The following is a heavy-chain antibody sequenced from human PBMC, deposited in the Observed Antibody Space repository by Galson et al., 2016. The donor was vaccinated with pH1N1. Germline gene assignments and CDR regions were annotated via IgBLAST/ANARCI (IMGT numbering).Heavy chain of an antibody. Sequence: SLRLSCAVSGFTFSSYWMSWVRQAPGKGLEWVANIKQDGSEKYYVDSLKGRFTISRDNAKNSLYLQMNSLRAEDTAVYYCARGFRDSSGYYFSDYWGQGTLVTVSS. CDR3: ARGFRDSSGYYFSDY. CDR1: GFTFSSYW. D-gene: IGHD3-22*01. J-gene: IGHJ4*02. CDR2: IKQDGSEK. V-gene: IGHV3-7*01.